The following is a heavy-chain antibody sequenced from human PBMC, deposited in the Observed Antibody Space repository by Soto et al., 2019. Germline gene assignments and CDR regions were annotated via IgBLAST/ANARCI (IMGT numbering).Heavy chain of an antibody. D-gene: IGHD3-10*01. J-gene: IGHJ4*02. CDR1: GGTFSPYT. CDR2: IIPFHGVT. CDR3: TRDWEITVSTWSFGGF. Sequence: QVQLVQSGAEVKKPGSSVKVSCKASGGTFSPYTINWVRQAPGQGLEWMGRIIPFHGVTNYAQKFQARVTITADKSTNTAYMELSGLRCEDTAMYYCTRDWEITVSTWSFGGFWGRGTLVTVSS. V-gene: IGHV1-69*08.